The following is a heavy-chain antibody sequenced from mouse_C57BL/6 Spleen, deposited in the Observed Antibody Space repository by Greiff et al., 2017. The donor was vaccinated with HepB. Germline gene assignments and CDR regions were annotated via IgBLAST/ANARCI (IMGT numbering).Heavy chain of an antibody. CDR2: IYPGDGDT. CDR3: ARRGTTVVATGYFDV. V-gene: IGHV1-80*01. J-gene: IGHJ1*03. CDR1: GYAFSSYW. Sequence: QVQLKQSGAELVKPGASVKISCKASGYAFSSYWMNWVKQRPGKGLEWIGQIYPGDGDTNYNGKFKGKATLTADKSSSTAYMQLSSLTSEDSAVYFCARRGTTVVATGYFDVWGTGTTVTVSS. D-gene: IGHD1-1*01.